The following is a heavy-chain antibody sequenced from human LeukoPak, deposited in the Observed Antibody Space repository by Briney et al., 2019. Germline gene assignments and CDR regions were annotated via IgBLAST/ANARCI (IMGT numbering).Heavy chain of an antibody. CDR2: INEDGSGK. J-gene: IGHJ4*02. D-gene: IGHD3-10*02. CDR3: ARDVPAQKQEFDY. Sequence: GGSLRLSCTTSGFTFTKYWMSWVRQAPGKGLEWVANINEDGSGKNYVDSVKGRFTISRDNAEKSLYLQMNSLRVEDTAVYYCARDVPAQKQEFDYWGQGTLVTVSS. V-gene: IGHV3-7*01. CDR1: GFTFTKYW.